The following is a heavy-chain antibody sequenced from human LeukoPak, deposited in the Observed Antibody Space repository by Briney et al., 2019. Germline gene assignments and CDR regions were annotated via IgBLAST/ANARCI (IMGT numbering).Heavy chain of an antibody. Sequence: PGGSLRLSCAASGFTFSDYSMSWIRQAPGKGLEGISYISSSSTYANYADSVKGRFTIFRDNARNSLFLQTNSLRAEDTAVYYCARARRSVVNEMDFDYWGQGTLVTVSS. CDR3: ARARRSVVNEMDFDY. J-gene: IGHJ4*02. V-gene: IGHV3-11*05. CDR1: GFTFSDYS. CDR2: ISSSSTYA. D-gene: IGHD4-23*01.